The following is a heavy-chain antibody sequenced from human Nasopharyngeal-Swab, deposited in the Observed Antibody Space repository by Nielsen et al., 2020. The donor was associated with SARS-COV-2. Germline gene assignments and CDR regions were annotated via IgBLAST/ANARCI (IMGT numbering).Heavy chain of an antibody. CDR2: ISGSGDTT. J-gene: IGHJ6*02. CDR3: AKAPYLRGLDV. CDR1: GFTCKSYA. Sequence: GGSLRLSCAASGFTCKSYAMSGEGQETGKGLEWVPIISGSGDTTYYADSVKDRFTISRDNSKNTLYLQTNSLRVEDTAVYYCAKAPYLRGLDVWGQGTTVTVSS. D-gene: IGHD2-21*01. V-gene: IGHV3-23*01.